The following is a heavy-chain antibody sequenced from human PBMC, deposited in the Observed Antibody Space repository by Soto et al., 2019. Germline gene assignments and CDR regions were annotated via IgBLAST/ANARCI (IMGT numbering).Heavy chain of an antibody. V-gene: IGHV1-24*01. CDR3: ATVYCSGGSCSIFDY. Sequence: ASVKVSCKVSGYTLTELSMHWVRQAPGKGLEWMGGFDPEDGETIYAQKFQGRVTMTEDTSTDTAYMELSSLRSEDTAVYYCATVYCSGGSCSIFDYWGQGTLVTVSS. J-gene: IGHJ4*02. CDR2: FDPEDGET. D-gene: IGHD2-15*01. CDR1: GYTLTELS.